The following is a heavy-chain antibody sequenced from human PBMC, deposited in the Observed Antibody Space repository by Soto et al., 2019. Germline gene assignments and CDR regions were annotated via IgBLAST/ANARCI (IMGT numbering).Heavy chain of an antibody. CDR3: ASLRYSSGWYQTNQFDS. Sequence: QVQLQESGPGLVKPSETLSLTCTVSGGSISSYSWNWIRQPPGKGLEWIGYVYSTGSTNYNPSLMRRVTLSGDTSKNQFSLKLRSVTAADTAVYYCASLRYSSGWYQTNQFDSWGQGTLVTVSS. CDR2: VYSTGST. CDR1: GGSISSYS. D-gene: IGHD6-19*01. V-gene: IGHV4-59*08. J-gene: IGHJ4*02.